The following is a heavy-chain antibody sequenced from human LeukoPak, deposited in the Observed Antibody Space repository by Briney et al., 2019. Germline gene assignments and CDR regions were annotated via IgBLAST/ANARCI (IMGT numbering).Heavy chain of an antibody. CDR2: ISSSSSYI. CDR3: ARRGYDLAHLDY. D-gene: IGHD5-12*01. V-gene: IGHV3-21*01. CDR1: GFTFSSYS. J-gene: IGHJ4*02. Sequence: GSLRLSCAASGFTFSSYSMNWVRQAPGKGLEWVSSISSSSSYIYYADSVKGRFTISRDNAKNSLYLQMNSLRAEDTAVYYCARRGYDLAHLDYWGQGTLVTVSS.